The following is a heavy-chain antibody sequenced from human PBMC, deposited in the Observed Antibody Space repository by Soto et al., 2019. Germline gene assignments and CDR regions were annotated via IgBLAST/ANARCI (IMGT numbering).Heavy chain of an antibody. D-gene: IGHD4-17*01. Sequence: QVQLVESGGGMVQPGRSLRLSCAASGFTFSSYAMHWVRQAPGKGLEWVAVISYDGSNKYYADSVKGRFTISRDNSKNTLYLQMNSLRAEDTAVYYCARESYGDYAHYAFDIWGQGTMVTVSS. J-gene: IGHJ3*02. CDR1: GFTFSSYA. V-gene: IGHV3-30-3*01. CDR2: ISYDGSNK. CDR3: ARESYGDYAHYAFDI.